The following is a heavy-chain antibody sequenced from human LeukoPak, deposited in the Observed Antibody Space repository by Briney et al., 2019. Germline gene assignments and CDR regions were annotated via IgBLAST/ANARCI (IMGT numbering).Heavy chain of an antibody. CDR1: GFTFDDYA. J-gene: IGHJ4*02. V-gene: IGHV3-9*01. D-gene: IGHD4-17*01. Sequence: SLRLSCAASGFTFDDYAMHWVRQAPGKGLEWVSGISWNSGSIGYADSVKGRFTISRDNAKNSLYLQMNSLRAEDTALYYCATVTTVTGWGQGTLVTVSS. CDR3: ATVTTVTG. CDR2: ISWNSGSI.